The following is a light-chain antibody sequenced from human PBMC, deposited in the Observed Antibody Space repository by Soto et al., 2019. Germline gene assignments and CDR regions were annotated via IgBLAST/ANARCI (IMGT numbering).Light chain of an antibody. CDR2: DAS. Sequence: DIQMTQSPSTLSASVGDRVTITCRASQSISNWLAWYQQRPGQAPKLLIYDASSLKSGVPLRFSGSGSGTEFTLTISSLQPDDFATYYCQQYNSYSRTFGQGTKVDIK. CDR3: QQYNSYSRT. J-gene: IGKJ1*01. CDR1: QSISNW. V-gene: IGKV1-5*01.